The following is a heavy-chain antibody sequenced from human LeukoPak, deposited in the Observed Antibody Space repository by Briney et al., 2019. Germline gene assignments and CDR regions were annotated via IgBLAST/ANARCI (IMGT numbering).Heavy chain of an antibody. Sequence: SETLSLTCSVSGDSISLSFYYWGWIRQPPGKALEWIGSVYYSGTTSYNPSFKSRVTISVDMSKNHFSLRLRSVTAADTAMYYCARGTLYRGWSYYLDFWGQGSQVTVSS. D-gene: IGHD6-19*01. J-gene: IGHJ4*02. CDR1: GDSISLSFYY. CDR3: ARGTLYRGWSYYLDF. V-gene: IGHV4-39*07. CDR2: VYYSGTT.